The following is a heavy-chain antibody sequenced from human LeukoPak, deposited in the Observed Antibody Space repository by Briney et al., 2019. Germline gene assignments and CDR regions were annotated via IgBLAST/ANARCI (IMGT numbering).Heavy chain of an antibody. CDR2: ISGSGGST. Sequence: GGSLRLSCAASGFTFSSYSMSWVRQAPGKGLEWVSAISGSGGSTYYADSVRGRFTISRDNSKNTLYLQMNSLRAEDTAVYYCAKLATYYGSGSYSYYFDYWGQGTLVTVSS. D-gene: IGHD3-10*01. CDR3: AKLATYYGSGSYSYYFDY. V-gene: IGHV3-23*01. CDR1: GFTFSSYS. J-gene: IGHJ4*02.